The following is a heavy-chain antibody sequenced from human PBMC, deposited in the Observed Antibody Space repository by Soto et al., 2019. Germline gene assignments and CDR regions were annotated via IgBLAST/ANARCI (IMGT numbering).Heavy chain of an antibody. J-gene: IGHJ4*02. CDR3: ARRESYGSGSYSLDY. D-gene: IGHD3-10*01. V-gene: IGHV1-2*02. Sequence: QVQLVQSGAEVKKPGASVKVSCKASGYTFSDYYMHWVRQAPGQGLEWMGWINPARGGTNLAQKFQGRVTLTRDTSISTAYMELSRLRPGDKAVYYCARRESYGSGSYSLDYWGQGTPVTVSS. CDR1: GYTFSDYY. CDR2: INPARGGT.